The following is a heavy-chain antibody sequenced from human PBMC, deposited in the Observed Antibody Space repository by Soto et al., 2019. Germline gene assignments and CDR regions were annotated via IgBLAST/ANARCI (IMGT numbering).Heavy chain of an antibody. J-gene: IGHJ5*02. D-gene: IGHD3-16*02. V-gene: IGHV4-34*01. CDR1: GGSFSGYY. CDR3: ARGPPFTGLHLGELSLYDNWFDP. Sequence: SETLSLTCAVYGGSFSGYYWSWIRQPPGKGLEWIGEINHSGSTNYNPSLKSRVTISVDTSKNQFSLKLSSVTAADTAVYYCARGPPFTGLHLGELSLYDNWFDPWGQGTLVTVSS. CDR2: INHSGST.